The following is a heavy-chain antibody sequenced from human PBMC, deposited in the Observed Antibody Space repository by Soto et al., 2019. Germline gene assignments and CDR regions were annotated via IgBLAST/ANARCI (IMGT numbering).Heavy chain of an antibody. V-gene: IGHV3-33*01. CDR2: IWYDGSNK. CDR1: GFTFSSYG. Sequence: GGSLRLSCAASGFTFSSYGMHWVRQAPGKGLEWVAVIWYDGSNKYYADSVKGRFTISRDNSKNTLYLQMNSLRAEDTVVYYCARDEAAAGTLYYYYGMDVWGQGTMVTVSS. J-gene: IGHJ6*02. CDR3: ARDEAAAGTLYYYYGMDV. D-gene: IGHD6-13*01.